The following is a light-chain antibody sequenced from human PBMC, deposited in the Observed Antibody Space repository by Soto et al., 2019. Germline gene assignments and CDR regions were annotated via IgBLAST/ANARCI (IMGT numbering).Light chain of an antibody. J-gene: IGKJ3*01. CDR2: DAS. V-gene: IGKV3D-11*02. Sequence: EIVLTQSPGTLSLSPGERATLSCRASQSVSSYLAWYQQKPGQAPRLLIYDASNRATGIPARFSGSGPGTDSTLTISSLEPEDFAVYYCQQRSSTFGPGTKVDIK. CDR1: QSVSSY. CDR3: QQRSST.